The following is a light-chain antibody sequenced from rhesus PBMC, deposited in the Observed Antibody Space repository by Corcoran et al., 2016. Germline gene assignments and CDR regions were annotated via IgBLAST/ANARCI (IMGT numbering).Light chain of an antibody. CDR3: LQYSSSPFT. Sequence: DIQMTQSPSSLSASVGDTVTITCRASQTISTYLDWYQQKPGKVPNLLTYKAASLQSGVPSRFSGSGSGTDFTLTIISLQPEDFATYYCLQYSSSPFTFGPGTKLDIK. J-gene: IGKJ3*01. CDR2: KAA. V-gene: IGKV1-22*01. CDR1: QTISTY.